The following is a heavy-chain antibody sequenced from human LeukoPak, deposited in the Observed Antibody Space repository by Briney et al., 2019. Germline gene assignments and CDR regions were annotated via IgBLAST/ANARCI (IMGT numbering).Heavy chain of an antibody. CDR3: AKDYLYRSSSN. D-gene: IGHD6-6*01. Sequence: GGSLRLSCAASGFTFSSYAMTWVRQAPGKGPERVSAISGGGDSTYYADSVKGRFTISRDNSKNTLYLQMSSLRVEDAAVYYCAKDYLYRSSSNWGQGTLVTVSS. CDR1: GFTFSSYA. CDR2: ISGGGDST. J-gene: IGHJ4*02. V-gene: IGHV3-23*01.